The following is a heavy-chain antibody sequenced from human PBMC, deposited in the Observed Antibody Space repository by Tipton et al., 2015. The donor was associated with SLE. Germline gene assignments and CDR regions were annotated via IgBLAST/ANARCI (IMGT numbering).Heavy chain of an antibody. J-gene: IGHJ3*01. CDR2: IHYSGTT. D-gene: IGHD3-22*01. Sequence: LRLSCTVSGDSITNHYWTWIRQPPGKGLEWIGYIHYSGTTNYNPSLKSRVTISVDTSKNQFSLNLNFMTAADTAMYYCATSLNYYDSSGPEGWGQGTMVTVSS. V-gene: IGHV4-59*11. CDR1: GDSITNHY. CDR3: ATSLNYYDSSGPEG.